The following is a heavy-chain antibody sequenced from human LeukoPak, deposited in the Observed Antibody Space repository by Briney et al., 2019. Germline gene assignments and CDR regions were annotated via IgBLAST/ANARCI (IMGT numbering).Heavy chain of an antibody. CDR2: ITGSGGST. D-gene: IGHD1-26*01. Sequence: GGSLRLSCAASGFTFTIYAMTWVRQAPGKGLEWVSGITGSGGSTYYADSVKGRFTISRDNSKNTLYLQMSSLRAEDTAVYYCAKAFTGSYWYFFDYWGQGTLVTVSS. V-gene: IGHV3-23*01. CDR1: GFTFTIYA. J-gene: IGHJ4*02. CDR3: AKAFTGSYWYFFDY.